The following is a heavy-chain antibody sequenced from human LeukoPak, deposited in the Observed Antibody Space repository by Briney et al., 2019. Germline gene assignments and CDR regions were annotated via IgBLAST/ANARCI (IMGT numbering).Heavy chain of an antibody. CDR2: IKQDGSEK. Sequence: GGSLRLSCAASGFTVSSNYMSWVRQAPGKGLEWVANIKQDGSEKHYVDSVKGRFTISRDNAKNSLYLQMNSLRVEDTAVYYCARDPIAVAGLYFDYWGQGTLVTVSS. J-gene: IGHJ4*02. D-gene: IGHD6-19*01. CDR1: GFTVSSNY. CDR3: ARDPIAVAGLYFDY. V-gene: IGHV3-7*01.